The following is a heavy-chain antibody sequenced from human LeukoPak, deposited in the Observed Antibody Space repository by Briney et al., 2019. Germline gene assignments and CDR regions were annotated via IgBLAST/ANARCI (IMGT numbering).Heavy chain of an antibody. CDR2: ISSSSSSI. Sequence: GSLRLSCAASGFTFSNYSMNWVRQAPGKGLEWVSYISSSSSSIYYADSVKGRFTISRDNSKNTLYLQMNSLRAEDTAVYYCAMGTGYYDSSGYSLDYWGQGTLVTVSS. D-gene: IGHD3-22*01. J-gene: IGHJ4*02. CDR1: GFTFSNYS. CDR3: AMGTGYYDSSGYSLDY. V-gene: IGHV3-48*01.